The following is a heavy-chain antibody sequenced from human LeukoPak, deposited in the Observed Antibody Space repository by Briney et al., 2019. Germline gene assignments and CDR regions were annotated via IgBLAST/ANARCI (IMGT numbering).Heavy chain of an antibody. V-gene: IGHV4-39*07. D-gene: IGHD1-26*01. CDR1: GGSISDTNYY. CDR2: LHYSGST. J-gene: IGHJ4*02. CDR3: ARSVVGAKYYFDH. Sequence: TSETLSLTCTVSGGSISDTNYYWVWIRQPPGKGLEWIASLHYSGSTFYNPSLKSRVTISVDTSKNQFSLKLSSVTAADTAVYYCARSVVGAKYYFDHWGQGTLVTVSS.